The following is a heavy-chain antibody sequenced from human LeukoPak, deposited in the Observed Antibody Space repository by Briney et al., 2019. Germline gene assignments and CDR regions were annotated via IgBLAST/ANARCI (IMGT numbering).Heavy chain of an antibody. CDR3: AVTVTTSAFDI. CDR2: IYSGGST. CDR1: GFTVSSNY. V-gene: IGHV3-53*01. J-gene: IGHJ3*02. Sequence: GGSLRLSCAASGFTVSSNYMSWVRQAPGKGLEWVSVIYSGGSTYYADSVKGRFTISRDNSKNTLYLQMNSLRAEDTAVYYCAVTVTTSAFDIWGQGTMVTVSS. D-gene: IGHD4-11*01.